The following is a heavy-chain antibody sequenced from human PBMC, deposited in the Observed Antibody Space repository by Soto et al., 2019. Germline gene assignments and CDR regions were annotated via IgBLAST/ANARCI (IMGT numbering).Heavy chain of an antibody. CDR3: ARGPYIVVVPAAQFDY. Sequence: GGSLRLSCAASGFTFSSYAMHWVRQAPGKGLEWVAVISYDGSNKYYADSVKGRFTISRDNSKNTLYQQMNSLRAEDTAVYYCARGPYIVVVPAAQFDYWGQGTLVTVSS. J-gene: IGHJ4*02. V-gene: IGHV3-30-3*01. CDR2: ISYDGSNK. D-gene: IGHD2-2*01. CDR1: GFTFSSYA.